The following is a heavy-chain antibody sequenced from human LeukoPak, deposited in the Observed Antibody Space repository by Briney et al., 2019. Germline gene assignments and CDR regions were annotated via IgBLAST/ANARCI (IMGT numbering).Heavy chain of an antibody. Sequence: ETLSLTCAVYGGSLSGYYWSWIRQPPGKGLEWVSVIYSGGSTYYADSVKGRFTISRDNSKNTLYLQMNSLRAEDTAVYYCARGDYYDSSGPNWFDPWGQGTLVTVSS. J-gene: IGHJ5*02. CDR1: GGSLSGYY. CDR2: IYSGGST. D-gene: IGHD3-22*01. CDR3: ARGDYYDSSGPNWFDP. V-gene: IGHV3-53*01.